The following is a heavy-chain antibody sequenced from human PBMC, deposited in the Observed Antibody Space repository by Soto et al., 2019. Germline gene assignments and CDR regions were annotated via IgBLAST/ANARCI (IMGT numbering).Heavy chain of an antibody. D-gene: IGHD3-3*01. V-gene: IGHV1-18*01. CDR3: AGTVLEWLLSSHYYYGMDV. CDR2: ISAYNGNT. J-gene: IGHJ6*02. Sequence: VKGSCNASGCPLTSYGIIWVRQAPGQGLEWMGWISAYNGNTNYAQKLQGRVTMTTDTSTSTAYMELRSLRSDDTAVYYCAGTVLEWLLSSHYYYGMDVWGQGTTVTVSS. CDR1: GCPLTSYG.